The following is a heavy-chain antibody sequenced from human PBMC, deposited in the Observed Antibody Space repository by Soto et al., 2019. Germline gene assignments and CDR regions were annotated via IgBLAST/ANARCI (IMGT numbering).Heavy chain of an antibody. CDR3: AHRYGGNYYRWYFDS. V-gene: IGHV2-5*01. CDR2: ISWKDEK. CDR1: GFSLSTSGAG. Sequence: QITLKESGPTLVKPTQTLTVTCTFSGFSLSTSGAGVGWIRQSPGKAPEWLALISWKDEKRYNPGLKSRLTITKDTAKNQVGITMTNLDPLDTATYFCAHRYGGNYYRWYFDSWGQGTLVTVSS. D-gene: IGHD1-26*01. J-gene: IGHJ4*02.